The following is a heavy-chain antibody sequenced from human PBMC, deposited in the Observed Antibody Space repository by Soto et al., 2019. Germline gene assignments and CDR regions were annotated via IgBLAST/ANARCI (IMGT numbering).Heavy chain of an antibody. Sequence: ASVKLSCKASGYSYTDYHIHWVRQAPGQGLEWLGRINPKSGGTSTAQKFQGWVTMTTDTSISTASMELTRLTSDDTAIYYCARGDSTDCSNGVCSFFYDHDMDVWGQGTTVTVSS. J-gene: IGHJ6*02. D-gene: IGHD2-8*01. CDR2: INPKSGGT. CDR3: ARGDSTDCSNGVCSFFYDHDMDV. CDR1: GYSYTDYH. V-gene: IGHV1-2*04.